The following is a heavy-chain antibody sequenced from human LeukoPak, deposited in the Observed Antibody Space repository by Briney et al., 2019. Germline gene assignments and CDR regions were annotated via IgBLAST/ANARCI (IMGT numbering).Heavy chain of an antibody. J-gene: IGHJ4*02. V-gene: IGHV3-23*01. CDR3: AKIVEVAARWGYDY. CDR2: ISGGGDSA. CDR1: VSGLPFSYYA. D-gene: IGHD2-15*01. Sequence: PGGSLRLSCAASVSGLPFSYYAMTWVRQAPGKGLEWVSTISGGGDSADYADSVKGRFTVSRDNSKNTLYLQMSSLRAEDTAVYYCAKIVEVAARWGYDYWGQGTLVTVSS.